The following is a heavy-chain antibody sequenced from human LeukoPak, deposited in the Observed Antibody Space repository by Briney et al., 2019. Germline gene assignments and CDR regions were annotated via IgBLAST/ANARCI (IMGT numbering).Heavy chain of an antibody. V-gene: IGHV4-4*07. D-gene: IGHD3-22*01. CDR2: IYTSGST. CDR1: GGSISSYY. J-gene: IGHJ4*02. Sequence: SETLSLTCTVSGGSISSYYWSWIRQPAGKGLEWIGRIYTSGSTNYNPSLKSRVTTSVDTSKNQFSLKLSSVTAADTAVYYCARDYYDSSGSSYYFDYWGQGTLVTVSS. CDR3: ARDYYDSSGSSYYFDY.